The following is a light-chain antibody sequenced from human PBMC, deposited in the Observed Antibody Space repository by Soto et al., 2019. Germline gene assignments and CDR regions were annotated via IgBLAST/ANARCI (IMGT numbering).Light chain of an antibody. Sequence: EIVLTQSPGTLSLSPGERATLSCRASQSVRSSYLAWYQQKLGPAPRLLIYGVSNRATGIPDRFSGSGSGTDFPPTISRLESEDFAVYYCQKYGTSPRTFGQGTKVEIK. CDR2: GVS. J-gene: IGKJ1*01. CDR1: QSVRSSY. CDR3: QKYGTSPRT. V-gene: IGKV3-20*01.